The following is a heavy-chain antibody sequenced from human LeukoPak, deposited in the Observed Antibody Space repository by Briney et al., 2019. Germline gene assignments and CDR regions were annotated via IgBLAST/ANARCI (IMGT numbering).Heavy chain of an antibody. D-gene: IGHD1-26*01. J-gene: IGHJ3*02. Sequence: SETLSLTCAVYGGSFSGYYWSWIRQPPGKGLEWIGEINHSGSTNYNPSLKSRVTISVDTSENQFSLKLSSVTAADTAVYYCARTYRRSGSYLVFDIWGQGTMVTVSS. CDR1: GGSFSGYY. CDR3: ARTYRRSGSYLVFDI. V-gene: IGHV4-34*01. CDR2: INHSGST.